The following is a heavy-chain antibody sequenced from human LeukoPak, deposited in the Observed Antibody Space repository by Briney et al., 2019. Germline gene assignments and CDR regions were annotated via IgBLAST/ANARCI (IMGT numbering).Heavy chain of an antibody. Sequence: GGSLRLSCAASGFTFSSYAMHWVRQAPGKGLEWVAVISYDGSNKYYADSVKGRFTIPRDNSKNTLYLQMNSLRAEDTAVYYCARDRYSYGCFDYWGQGTLVTVSS. CDR1: GFTFSSYA. V-gene: IGHV3-30-3*01. CDR3: ARDRYSYGCFDY. D-gene: IGHD5-18*01. J-gene: IGHJ4*02. CDR2: ISYDGSNK.